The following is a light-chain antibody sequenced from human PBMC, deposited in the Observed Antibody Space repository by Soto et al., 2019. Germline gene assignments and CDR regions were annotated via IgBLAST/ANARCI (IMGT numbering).Light chain of an antibody. CDR3: QQYNSYLWT. V-gene: IGKV1-5*01. J-gene: IGKJ1*01. CDR2: DAS. CDR1: QSISSW. Sequence: DIQMIQSPYTLSASVGDRVTITCRARQSISSWLAWYQQKPGTAPKLLIYDASSLESGVPSRFSGSGSGTEFTLSISSLQPDDFATYYCQQYNSYLWTFGQGTTV.